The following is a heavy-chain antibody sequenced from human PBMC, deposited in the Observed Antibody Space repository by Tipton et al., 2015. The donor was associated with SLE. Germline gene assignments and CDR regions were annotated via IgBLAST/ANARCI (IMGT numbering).Heavy chain of an antibody. CDR3: ARAELGDFDY. D-gene: IGHD7-27*01. Sequence: TLSLTCTVSNGSISSGSYYWSWIRQPAGKGLEWIGHVYPGGTSDYNASLKSRVDISIDTSKNQLSLKLTSVTAADTAMYYCARAELGDFDYWGPGSPVTVSS. V-gene: IGHV4-61*09. CDR1: NGSISSGSYY. CDR2: VYPGGTS. J-gene: IGHJ4*02.